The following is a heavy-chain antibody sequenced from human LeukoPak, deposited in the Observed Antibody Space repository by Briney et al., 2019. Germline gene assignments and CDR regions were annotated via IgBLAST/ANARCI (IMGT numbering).Heavy chain of an antibody. V-gene: IGHV4-4*02. J-gene: IGHJ5*02. CDR2: IYHSGST. D-gene: IGHD2-2*02. Sequence: PSETLSLTCAVSGGSISTSNWWSWVRQPPGKGLEWIGEIYHSGSTNYNPSLKSRVTISVDKSKNQFSLKLSSVTAADTAVYYCARDNMFCSDTSCHKWFDPWGQGTLVTVSS. CDR3: ARDNMFCSDTSCHKWFDP. CDR1: GGSISTSNW.